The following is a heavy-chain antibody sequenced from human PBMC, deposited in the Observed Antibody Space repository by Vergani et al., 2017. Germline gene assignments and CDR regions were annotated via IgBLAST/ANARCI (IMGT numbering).Heavy chain of an antibody. J-gene: IGHJ3*02. CDR2: IYPGDSDT. Sequence: EVQLVQSGAEVKKPGESLKISCKGSGYSFTSYWIGWVRQMPGKGLEWMGIIYPGDSDTRYSPSFQGQVTISADKSISTAYLQWSSLKASDTAMYYCARLAYYDSSGYYSFGSTVKNAFDIWGQGTMVTVSS. CDR1: GYSFTSYW. D-gene: IGHD3-22*01. V-gene: IGHV5-51*01. CDR3: ARLAYYDSSGYYSFGSTVKNAFDI.